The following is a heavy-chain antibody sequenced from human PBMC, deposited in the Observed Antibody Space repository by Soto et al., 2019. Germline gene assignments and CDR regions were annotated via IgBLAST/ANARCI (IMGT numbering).Heavy chain of an antibody. J-gene: IGHJ6*03. D-gene: IGHD5-12*01. Sequence: PGGSLSLSCAASGFTFSSYNMNWVRQAPGKGLEWVSSISSSSSYIYYADSVKGRFTISRDNAKNSLYLQMNSLRAEDTAVYYCARASYDGYYYYYYMDVWGKGTTVTVSS. CDR2: ISSSSSYI. CDR3: ARASYDGYYYYYYMDV. V-gene: IGHV3-21*01. CDR1: GFTFSSYN.